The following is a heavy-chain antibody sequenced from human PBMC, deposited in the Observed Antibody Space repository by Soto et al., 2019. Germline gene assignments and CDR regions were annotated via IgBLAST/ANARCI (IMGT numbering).Heavy chain of an antibody. V-gene: IGHV4-34*01. CDR2: INHSGST. J-gene: IGHJ4*02. CDR1: GGSFSGYY. Sequence: SETLSLTCAVYGGSFSGYYWSWIRQPPGKGLEWIGEINHSGSTNYNPSLKSRVTISVDTSKNQFSLKLSSVTAAETAVYYCARSITIKFGGVIPNDYWGQGTLVTVSS. CDR3: ARSITIKFGGVIPNDY. D-gene: IGHD3-16*02.